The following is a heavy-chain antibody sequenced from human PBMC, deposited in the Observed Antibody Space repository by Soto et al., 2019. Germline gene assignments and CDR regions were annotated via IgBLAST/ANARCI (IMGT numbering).Heavy chain of an antibody. CDR3: ARPLDSSSYYYYGMDV. J-gene: IGHJ6*02. V-gene: IGHV5-10-1*01. CDR2: IDPSDSYT. CDR1: GYSFTSYW. Sequence: GESLTISCKGSGYSFTSYWISWVRQMPGKGLGWMGRIDPSDSYTNYSPSFQGHVTISADKSISTAYLQWSSLKASDTAMYYCARPLDSSSYYYYGMDVWGQGTTVTVSS. D-gene: IGHD6-6*01.